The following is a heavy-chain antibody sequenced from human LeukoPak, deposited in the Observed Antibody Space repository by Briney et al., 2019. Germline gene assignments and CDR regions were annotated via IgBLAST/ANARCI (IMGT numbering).Heavy chain of an antibody. V-gene: IGHV4-4*07. CDR3: ARTSTSIAARRYYYMDV. CDR2: IYTSGST. J-gene: IGHJ6*03. D-gene: IGHD6-6*01. CDR1: GSSISSYY. Sequence: SETLSLPRNVSGSSISSYYWSWIRQPAGKGLEWIGRIYTSGSTNYNPSLKSPVTMSVATSKNQFSLKLSSVTAADTAVYYCARTSTSIAARRYYYMDVWGKGPTVTVSS.